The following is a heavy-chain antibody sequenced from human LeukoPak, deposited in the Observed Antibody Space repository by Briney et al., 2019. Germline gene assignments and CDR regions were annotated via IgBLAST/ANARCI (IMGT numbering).Heavy chain of an antibody. CDR2: IYYSGST. Sequence: SETLSLTCSVSGYSIRSGYYWGWIRQPPGKGLEWIGSIYYSGSTYYNPSLKSRVTISVDTSKNQFSLKLSSVTAADTAVYYCAREAGVVVVAATRDYYYYYGMDVWGQGTTVTVSS. V-gene: IGHV4-38-2*02. CDR1: GYSIRSGYY. J-gene: IGHJ6*02. D-gene: IGHD2-15*01. CDR3: AREAGVVVVAATRDYYYYYGMDV.